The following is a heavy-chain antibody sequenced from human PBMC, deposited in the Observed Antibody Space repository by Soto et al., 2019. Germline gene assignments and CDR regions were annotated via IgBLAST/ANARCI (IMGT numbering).Heavy chain of an antibody. V-gene: IGHV3-74*01. Sequence: EVQLVESGGGLVQPGGSLRLSCAASGFTFSSYWMHWVRQAPGKGLVWVSRINEDGSDKYYGDSVKGRFIISRDNAKNSLFLQMNSLRAEDTAVYYCATTLTTSAEYFQYWGQGTLVTVSS. CDR2: INEDGSDK. D-gene: IGHD3-16*01. CDR1: GFTFSSYW. J-gene: IGHJ1*01. CDR3: ATTLTTSAEYFQY.